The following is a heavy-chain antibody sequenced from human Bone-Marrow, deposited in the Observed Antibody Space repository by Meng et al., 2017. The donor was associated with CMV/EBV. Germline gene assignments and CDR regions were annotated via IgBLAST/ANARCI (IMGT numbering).Heavy chain of an antibody. CDR2: IRYDGSNK. Sequence: GESLKISCAASGFTFSSYGMHWVRQAPGKGLEWVAFIRYDGSNKYYADSVKGRFTISRDNSKNTLYLQMNSLRAEDTAVYYCTTDRGGSNTFDYWGQGTLVTVSS. J-gene: IGHJ4*02. V-gene: IGHV3-30*02. D-gene: IGHD3-10*01. CDR1: GFTFSSYG. CDR3: TTDRGGSNTFDY.